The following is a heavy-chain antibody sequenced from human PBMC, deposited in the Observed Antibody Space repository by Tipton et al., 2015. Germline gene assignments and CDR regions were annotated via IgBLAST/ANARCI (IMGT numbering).Heavy chain of an antibody. CDR1: GYTFTMYG. Sequence: QSGPEMKKPGASVKVSCKASGYTFTMYGISWVRQAPGQGLEWMGWISAYNGNTYYAQNFQDRVTLTTDTSRSTAYMDLRSLRSDDTAVYYCARGLGSPAASRDYWGQGTLVTVSS. V-gene: IGHV1-18*01. D-gene: IGHD2-2*01. CDR3: ARGLGSPAASRDY. J-gene: IGHJ4*02. CDR2: ISAYNGNT.